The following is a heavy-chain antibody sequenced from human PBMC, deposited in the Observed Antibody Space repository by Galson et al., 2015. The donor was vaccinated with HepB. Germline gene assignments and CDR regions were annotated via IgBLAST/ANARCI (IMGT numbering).Heavy chain of an antibody. V-gene: IGHV3-23*01. CDR1: GFTFSSYA. J-gene: IGHJ6*02. Sequence: LRLSCAASGFTFSSYAMSWVRQAPGKGLEWVSAISGSGGSTYYADSVKGRFTISRDNSKNTLYLQMNSLRAEDTAVYYCAKGDSSGWYHLTAYYYYGMDVWGQGTTVTVSS. CDR3: AKGDSSGWYHLTAYYYYGMDV. D-gene: IGHD6-19*01. CDR2: ISGSGGST.